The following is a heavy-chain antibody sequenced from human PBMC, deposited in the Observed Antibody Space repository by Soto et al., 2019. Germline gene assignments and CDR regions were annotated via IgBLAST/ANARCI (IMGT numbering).Heavy chain of an antibody. J-gene: IGHJ4*02. V-gene: IGHV3-53*04. CDR1: GFSVASTY. D-gene: IGHD7-27*01. Sequence: EVQVVQSGGGLVQPGGSLRLSCAASGFSVASTYMTWVRQAPGRGLRWVSMIHTGGLKHFADFVKGRFSLSRDTSTTTLYLEMNSLRPDDTAVYYCATWGSGSHYLDHWGQGSLVTVSS. CDR3: ATWGSGSHYLDH. CDR2: IHTGGLK.